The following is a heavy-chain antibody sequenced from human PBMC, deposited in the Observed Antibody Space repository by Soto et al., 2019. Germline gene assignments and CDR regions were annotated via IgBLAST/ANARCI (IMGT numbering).Heavy chain of an antibody. CDR2: ISSNGGST. V-gene: IGHV3-64D*08. Sequence: GGSLRLSCSASGFTFSSYAMHWVRQAPGKGLEYVSAISSNGGSTYYADSVKGRFTISRDNSKNTLYLQMSSLRAEDTAVYYCVKDQERWLQREGGYYFDYWGQGTLVTVSS. D-gene: IGHD5-12*01. J-gene: IGHJ4*02. CDR3: VKDQERWLQREGGYYFDY. CDR1: GFTFSSYA.